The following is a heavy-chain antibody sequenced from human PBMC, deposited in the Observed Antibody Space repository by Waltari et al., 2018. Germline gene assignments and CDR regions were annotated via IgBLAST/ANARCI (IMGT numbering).Heavy chain of an antibody. CDR2: INHRGST. D-gene: IGHD3-10*01. J-gene: IGHJ6*02. V-gene: IGHV4-34*01. Sequence: QVQLQQWGAGLLKPSEPLSLTCAVYGGSFSGYYWSWNRQTPGKGLEWIGEINHRGSTKYNPSLKSRVTISVDTSKNQFSLKLSSVTAADTAVYYCAREGRNYGMDVWGQGTTVTVSS. CDR1: GGSFSGYY. CDR3: AREGRNYGMDV.